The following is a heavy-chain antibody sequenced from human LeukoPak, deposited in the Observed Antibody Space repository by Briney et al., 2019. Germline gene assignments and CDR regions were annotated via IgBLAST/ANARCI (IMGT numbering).Heavy chain of an antibody. J-gene: IGHJ4*02. D-gene: IGHD5-18*01. CDR3: AKERDTAMVTIDY. CDR2: IRYDASNK. Sequence: AGGSLRLSCAASGFTFSNYLMTWVRQAPGKGLEWVAFIRYDASNKYYADSVKGRFTISRDNSKNTLYLQMNSLRAEDTAVYYCAKERDTAMVTIDYWGQGTLVTVSS. CDR1: GFTFSNYL. V-gene: IGHV3-30*02.